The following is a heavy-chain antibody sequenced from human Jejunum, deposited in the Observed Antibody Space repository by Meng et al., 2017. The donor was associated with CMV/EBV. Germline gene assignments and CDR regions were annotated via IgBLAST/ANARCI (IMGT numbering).Heavy chain of an antibody. J-gene: IGHJ4*02. Sequence: SGFTVSSTYMSWVRQAPGKGLGWVSVIFGSGTTVYPDSVKGRFTISRDNSKNTVYLQMNSLKLEDTAVYYCARGADTPVVLPPDLWGQGTLVTVSS. CDR3: ARGADTPVVLPPDL. CDR2: IFGSGTT. V-gene: IGHV3-66*02. D-gene: IGHD5-18*01. CDR1: GFTVSSTY.